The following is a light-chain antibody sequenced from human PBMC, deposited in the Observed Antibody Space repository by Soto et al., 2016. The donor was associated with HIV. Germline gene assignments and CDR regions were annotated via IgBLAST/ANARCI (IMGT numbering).Light chain of an antibody. Sequence: DIQMTQSPSSLSASVGDRVTITCRASQSISSYLNWYQQKPGKAPKLLIYAASSLQSGVPSRFSGSGSGTDFTLTISSLQPEDFATYYCQQSYSTTFGQRDQRWKS. V-gene: IGKV1-39*01. CDR3: QQSYSTT. J-gene: IGKJ1*01. CDR1: QSISSY. CDR2: AAS.